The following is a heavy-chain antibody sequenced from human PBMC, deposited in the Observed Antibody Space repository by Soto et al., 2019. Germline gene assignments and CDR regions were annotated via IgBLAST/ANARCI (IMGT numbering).Heavy chain of an antibody. V-gene: IGHV3-23*01. Sequence: EVQLLESGGGLVQPGGSLRLSCAASGFTFSSYAMSWVRQAPGKGLEWVSVISGSGGSTYYADSVKGRFTISRDNSKNTLYLQMNSLRAEDTAVYYCAKDPVLGRWLQLGAFDIWGQGTMVTVSS. CDR3: AKDPVLGRWLQLGAFDI. D-gene: IGHD5-12*01. CDR2: ISGSGGST. CDR1: GFTFSSYA. J-gene: IGHJ3*02.